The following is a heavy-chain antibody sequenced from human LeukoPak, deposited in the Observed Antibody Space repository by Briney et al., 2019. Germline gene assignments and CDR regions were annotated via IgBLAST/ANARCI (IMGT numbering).Heavy chain of an antibody. CDR3: ARGGDYKNDY. J-gene: IGHJ4*02. Sequence: GRSLRLSCAASGFTFSSYAMHWVRQAPGKGLEWVAVISYDGSNKYYADSVKGRFTISRDNSKNTLYLQMNSLRAEDTAVYYCARGGDYKNDYWGQGTLVTVSS. D-gene: IGHD4-17*01. V-gene: IGHV3-30*04. CDR2: ISYDGSNK. CDR1: GFTFSSYA.